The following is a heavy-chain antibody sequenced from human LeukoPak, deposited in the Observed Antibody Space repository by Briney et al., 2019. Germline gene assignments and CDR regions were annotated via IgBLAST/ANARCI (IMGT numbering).Heavy chain of an antibody. CDR3: ARDRTLVGLHLVYFDY. CDR1: GGSISSSSYY. V-gene: IGHV4-39*07. CDR2: IYYSGST. Sequence: PSETLSLTCTVSGGSISSSSYYWGWIRQPPGKGLEWIGSIYYSGSTYYNPSPKSRVTISVDTSKNQFSLKLSSVTAADTAVYYCARDRTLVGLHLVYFDYWGQGTLVTVSS. D-gene: IGHD3-16*01. J-gene: IGHJ4*02.